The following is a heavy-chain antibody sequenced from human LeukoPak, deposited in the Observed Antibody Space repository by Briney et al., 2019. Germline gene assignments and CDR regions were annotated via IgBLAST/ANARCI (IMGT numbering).Heavy chain of an antibody. CDR3: ATHFYYYGSGSYYAFDP. CDR1: GYIFTSYG. Sequence: ASVKVSCKTSGYIFTSYGISRVRQAPGQGLEWMGGISAYNGNTNYARKFQGRVTMTTDTSTSTAYMELRSLRFGDTAVYYCATHFYYYGSGSYYAFDPWGQGTLVTVSS. J-gene: IGHJ5*02. CDR2: ISAYNGNT. D-gene: IGHD3-10*01. V-gene: IGHV1-18*01.